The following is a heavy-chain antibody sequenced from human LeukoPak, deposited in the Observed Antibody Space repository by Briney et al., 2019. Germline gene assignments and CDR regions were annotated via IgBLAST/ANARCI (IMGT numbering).Heavy chain of an antibody. Sequence: SETLSLTCTVSGGSIRSGSHYWSWTRQHPGRGLEWFGYIYNSGTTHYNPSLKSRITMSVDTSKNQFSLKLSSVTAADTAVYYCAREGTAGTNLNWFDPWGQGTLVTVSS. D-gene: IGHD1-1*01. V-gene: IGHV4-31*03. J-gene: IGHJ5*02. CDR2: IYNSGTT. CDR3: AREGTAGTNLNWFDP. CDR1: GGSIRSGSHY.